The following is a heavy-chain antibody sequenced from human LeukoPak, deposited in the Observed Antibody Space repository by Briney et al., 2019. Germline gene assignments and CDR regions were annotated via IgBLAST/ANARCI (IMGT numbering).Heavy chain of an antibody. CDR3: AREGVATYAFDI. Sequence: SETLSLTCTVSGGSISSGGYYWSWIRQHPGKGLEWIGYIYYSGSTYYNPSLKSRVTISVDTSKNQFSLKLSSVTAADTAVYYCAREGVATYAFDIWGQGTMVTVSS. CDR1: GGSISSGGYY. J-gene: IGHJ3*02. V-gene: IGHV4-31*03. D-gene: IGHD5-12*01. CDR2: IYYSGST.